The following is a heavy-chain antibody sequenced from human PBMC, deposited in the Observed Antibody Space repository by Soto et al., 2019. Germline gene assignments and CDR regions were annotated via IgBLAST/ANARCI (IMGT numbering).Heavy chain of an antibody. CDR3: TTQGGDCSSTSCYDY. V-gene: IGHV3-15*01. CDR1: GFTFSNAW. CDR2: IKSKTDGGTT. J-gene: IGHJ4*02. Sequence: GGSLRLSCAASGFTFSNAWMSWVRQAPGKGLEWVGRIKSKTDGGTTDYAAPVKGRFTISRDDSKNTLYLQMNSLKTEDTAVYYCTTQGGDCSSTSCYDYWGQGTLVTVSS. D-gene: IGHD2-2*01.